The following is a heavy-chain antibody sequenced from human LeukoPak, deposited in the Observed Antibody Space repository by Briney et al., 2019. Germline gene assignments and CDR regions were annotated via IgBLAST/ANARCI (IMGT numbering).Heavy chain of an antibody. CDR1: GYTFTSYA. J-gene: IGHJ4*02. CDR2: INAGNGNT. V-gene: IGHV1-3*01. CDR3: ARATSLYYYDSSGYFDY. D-gene: IGHD3-22*01. Sequence: ASVKVSCKASGYTFTSYAMHWVRQAPGQRLEWMGWINAGNGNTKYSRKFQGRVTITRDTSASTAYMELSSLRSEDTAVYYCARATSLYYYDSSGYFDYWGQGTLVTVSS.